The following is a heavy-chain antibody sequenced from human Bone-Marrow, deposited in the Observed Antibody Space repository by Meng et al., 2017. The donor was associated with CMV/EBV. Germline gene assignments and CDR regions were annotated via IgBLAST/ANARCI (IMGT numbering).Heavy chain of an antibody. J-gene: IGHJ5*02. CDR2: IYSGGTT. D-gene: IGHD5-24*01. Sequence: GESLKISCAASGFTVTTKYMTWVRQAPEKGLEWVSLIYSGGTTYYADSVQGRFNLSRDNSKNTLYLQMNSLRAEDTAVYYCARDRLHEEVPVAMIFEWFDPWAQGTLVTVSS. V-gene: IGHV3-66*02. CDR1: GFTVTTKY. CDR3: ARDRLHEEVPVAMIFEWFDP.